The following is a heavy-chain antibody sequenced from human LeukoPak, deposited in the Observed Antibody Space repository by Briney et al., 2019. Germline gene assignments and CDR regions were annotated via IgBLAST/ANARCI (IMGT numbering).Heavy chain of an antibody. V-gene: IGHV4-38-2*02. Sequence: SETLSLTCSVSGYSITSGYYWGWTRQPPGKGLEWIASISRSGRTYFNPSLKSRVTISVDTSKNQFSLKLSSVTAADTAVYYCARVGARAFDVWGQGTMVTVSS. J-gene: IGHJ3*01. CDR1: GYSITSGYY. CDR2: ISRSGRT. CDR3: ARVGARAFDV. D-gene: IGHD3-16*01.